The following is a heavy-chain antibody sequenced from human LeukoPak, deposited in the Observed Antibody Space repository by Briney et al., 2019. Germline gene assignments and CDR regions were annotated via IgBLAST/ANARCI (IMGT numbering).Heavy chain of an antibody. V-gene: IGHV1-24*01. CDR2: FDPEDGET. CDR3: ATAGIAVAGTGGWFDP. J-gene: IGHJ5*02. CDR1: GYTFTGYY. Sequence: GASVRVSCKASGYTFTGYYMHWVRQAPGKGLEWMGGFDPEDGETIYAQKFQGRVTMTEDTSTDTAYMELSSLRSEDTAVYYCATAGIAVAGTGGWFDPWGQGTLVTVSS. D-gene: IGHD6-19*01.